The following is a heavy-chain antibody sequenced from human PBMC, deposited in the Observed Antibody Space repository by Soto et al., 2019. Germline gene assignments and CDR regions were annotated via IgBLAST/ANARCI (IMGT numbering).Heavy chain of an antibody. CDR1: GGSISSGDYY. CDR3: ARGTLGKRLVYGDYYYYGRDV. D-gene: IGHD3-9*01. CDR2: IYYSGST. J-gene: IGHJ6*01. Sequence: PSETLSLTCTVSGGSISSGDYYWSWIRQPPGKGLEWIGYIYYSGSTYYNPSLKSRVAISVDTSKNQFSLKLSSVTAADTAVYYCARGTLGKRLVYGDYYYYGRDVWGQGTTVTV. V-gene: IGHV4-30-4*01.